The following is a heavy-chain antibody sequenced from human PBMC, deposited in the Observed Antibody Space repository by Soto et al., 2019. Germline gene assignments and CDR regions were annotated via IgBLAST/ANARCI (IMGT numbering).Heavy chain of an antibody. J-gene: IGHJ3*02. V-gene: IGHV3-13*01. CDR1: GFTFSSYD. D-gene: IGHD2-8*02. Sequence: EVQLVESGGGLVQPGGSLRLSCAASGFTFSSYDLHWVRQGSGKGLEWVSAIGNAGDTYYASSVKGRFTISRENAKNSLSLQMNCLRAGDTAVYYCAREGTGSDAFDIWGQGTVVTVSS. CDR2: IGNAGDT. CDR3: AREGTGSDAFDI.